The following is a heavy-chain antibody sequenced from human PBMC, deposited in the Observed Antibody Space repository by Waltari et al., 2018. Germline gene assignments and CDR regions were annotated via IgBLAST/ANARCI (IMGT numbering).Heavy chain of an antibody. J-gene: IGHJ4*02. CDR2: VYSTGAT. CDR3: AESDSGSWQYFFNS. V-gene: IGHV4-4*07. D-gene: IGHD6-19*01. Sequence: RESGPGLVRTSETLSLNCHVSDYSIRGHYLSWIRQPAGKGLEWIGRVYSTGATNYNPSLGRRATISVDTARKQVSLKLTSVTAADTAMYFCAESDSGSWQYFFNSWGQGALVTVSS. CDR1: DYSIRGHY.